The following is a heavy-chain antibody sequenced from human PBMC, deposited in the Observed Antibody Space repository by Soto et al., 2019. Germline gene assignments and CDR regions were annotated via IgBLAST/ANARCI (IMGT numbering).Heavy chain of an antibody. D-gene: IGHD5-12*01. CDR3: AREEGGGYDHRWFDP. CDR2: IYDSGST. V-gene: IGHV4-31*03. Sequence: QVQLQESGPGLVKPSQTLSLTCTVSGGSISSSGYYWSWIRQHPGKGLEWIGYIYDSGSTYYNPSLECRVTISVDTSKNQFSLKLGAVTAADTAVYYGAREEGGGYDHRWFDPWGQGTLVTVSS. CDR1: GGSISSSGYY. J-gene: IGHJ5*02.